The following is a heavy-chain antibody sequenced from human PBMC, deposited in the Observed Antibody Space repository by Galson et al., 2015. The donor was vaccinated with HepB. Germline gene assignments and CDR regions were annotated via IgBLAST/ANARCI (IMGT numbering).Heavy chain of an antibody. CDR1: RFTFGDYA. Sequence: SLRLSCAVSRFTFGDYAMSWFRQAPGKGLEWVGIIRSKAFGGTTEYAASVKGRFAISRDDSKNIAYLQMNSLKTEDTAVYYCTRDGPWEHVDYWGQGTLVTVSS. CDR3: TRDGPWEHVDY. D-gene: IGHD1-26*01. J-gene: IGHJ4*02. V-gene: IGHV3-49*03. CDR2: IRSKAFGGTT.